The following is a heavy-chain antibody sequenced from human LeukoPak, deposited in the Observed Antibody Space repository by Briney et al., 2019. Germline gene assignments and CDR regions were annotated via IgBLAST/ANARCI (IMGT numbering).Heavy chain of an antibody. Sequence: SETLSLTCTVSGGSISSYYWSWIRQPPGKGLEWIGYIYYSGSTNYNPSLRSRVTTSVDTSKNQFSLKLSSVTAADTAVYYCARWTMDIVGATTGLDYWGQGTLVTVSS. CDR3: ARWTMDIVGATTGLDY. CDR1: GGSISSYY. D-gene: IGHD1-26*01. V-gene: IGHV4-59*08. CDR2: IYYSGST. J-gene: IGHJ4*02.